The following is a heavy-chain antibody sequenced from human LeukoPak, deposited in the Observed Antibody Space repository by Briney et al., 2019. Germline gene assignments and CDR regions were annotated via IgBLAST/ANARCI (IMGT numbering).Heavy chain of an antibody. CDR3: ARHYGSGSYYASYYYYGMDV. Sequence: GASVKVSCKASGYTFTSYDINWVRHATGQGLEWMGWMNPNSGNTGYAQKFQGRVTMTRNTSISTAYMELSSLRSEDTAVYYCARHYGSGSYYASYYYYGMDVWGQGTTVTVFS. CDR1: GYTFTSYD. D-gene: IGHD3-10*01. J-gene: IGHJ6*02. CDR2: MNPNSGNT. V-gene: IGHV1-8*01.